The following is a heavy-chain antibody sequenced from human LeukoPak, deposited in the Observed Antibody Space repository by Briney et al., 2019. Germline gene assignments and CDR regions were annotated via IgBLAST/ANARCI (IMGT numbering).Heavy chain of an antibody. J-gene: IGHJ4*02. D-gene: IGHD2-2*01. CDR2: IIPIFGTA. CDR3: ARGQADCSSTSCYHGY. V-gene: IGHV1-69*06. CDR1: GGTFSSYA. Sequence: AASVKVSCKASGGTFSSYAISWVRQAPGQGLEWMEGIIPIFGTANYAQKFQGRVTITADKSTSTAYMELSSLRSEDTAVYYCARGQADCSSTSCYHGYWGQGTLVTVSS.